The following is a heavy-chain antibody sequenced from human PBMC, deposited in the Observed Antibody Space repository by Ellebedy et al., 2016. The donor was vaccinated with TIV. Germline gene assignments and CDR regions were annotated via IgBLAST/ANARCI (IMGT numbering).Heavy chain of an antibody. CDR2: INQDGSEK. J-gene: IGHJ4*02. CDR3: ARENWTNDY. D-gene: IGHD1/OR15-1a*01. CDR1: GFSFSTLW. V-gene: IGHV3-7*04. Sequence: GESLKISCAASGFSFSTLWMSWVRQAPGKGLEWVANINQDGSEKNYVDSVKGRLTMSRDNAKNSLYLQMNSVRAEDTAVYYCARENWTNDYWGQGTLVTVSS.